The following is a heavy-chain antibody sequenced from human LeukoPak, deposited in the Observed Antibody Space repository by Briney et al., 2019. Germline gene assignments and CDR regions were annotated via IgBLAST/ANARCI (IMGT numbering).Heavy chain of an antibody. CDR3: ARQRDNWRDDY. D-gene: IGHD1-1*01. CDR1: GGSISSSSYY. CDR2: IYYSGST. J-gene: IGHJ4*02. Sequence: SETLSLTCTVSGGSISSSSYYWGWIRQPPGKGLEWIGSIYYSGSTHYNPSLKSRVTISVDTSKNQFSLKLRSVTAADTAVYYCARQRDNWRDDYWGQGTLVTVSS. V-gene: IGHV4-39*01.